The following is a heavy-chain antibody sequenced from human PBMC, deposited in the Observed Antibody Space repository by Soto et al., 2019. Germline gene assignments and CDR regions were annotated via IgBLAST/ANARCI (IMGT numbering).Heavy chain of an antibody. CDR3: ARENFGVIIHDAFDL. J-gene: IGHJ3*01. CDR1: SGSISSNDW. D-gene: IGHD2-8*01. CDR2: IHHTGTT. V-gene: IGHV4-4*02. Sequence: PSETLSLTCVVSSGSISSNDWWTWVRQPPGKGLEWLGEIHHTGTTNYNPSLKSRVTISVDISKNQFSLNLDSVTPADTAVYYCARENFGVIIHDAFDLWGQGTMVTVSS.